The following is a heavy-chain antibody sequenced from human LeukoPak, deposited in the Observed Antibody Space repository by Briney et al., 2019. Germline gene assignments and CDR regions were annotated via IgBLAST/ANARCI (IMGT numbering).Heavy chain of an antibody. Sequence: KPSETLSLTCTVSGGSISSGGYYWSWIRQPPGKGLEWIGYIYHSGSTYYNPSLKSRVTISVDRSKNQFSLKLSSVTAADTAVYYCARLLRYFDDYYYMDVWGKGTTVTVSS. CDR3: ARLLRYFDDYYYMDV. CDR1: GGSISSGGYY. D-gene: IGHD3-9*01. V-gene: IGHV4-30-2*01. J-gene: IGHJ6*03. CDR2: IYHSGST.